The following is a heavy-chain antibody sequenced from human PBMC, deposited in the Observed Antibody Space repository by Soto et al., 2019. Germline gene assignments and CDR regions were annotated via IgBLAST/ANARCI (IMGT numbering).Heavy chain of an antibody. CDR3: ARWGTTGGFDL. Sequence: QVQLVESGGGVVQPRTSLRLSCAASGCRFKSFVMHWVRQAPGKGLEWVAFTSYDGNNKDYGDSVKGRFTVSRVNSQNTLHLQMDFLRPEDTALYYCARWGTTGGFDLWGQGTLVSVSS. D-gene: IGHD3-16*01. J-gene: IGHJ4*02. CDR2: TSYDGNNK. CDR1: GCRFKSFV. V-gene: IGHV3-30*19.